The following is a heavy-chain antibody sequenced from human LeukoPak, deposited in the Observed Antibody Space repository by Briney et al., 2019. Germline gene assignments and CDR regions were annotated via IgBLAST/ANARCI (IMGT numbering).Heavy chain of an antibody. D-gene: IGHD3-22*01. V-gene: IGHV3-23*01. CDR1: GFTFSSYA. J-gene: IGHJ4*02. Sequence: GRSLRLSCAASGFTFSSYAMSWVRQAPGKGLEWVSAISGSGGSTYYADSVKGRFTISRDNSKNTLYLQMNSLRAEDTAVYYCAISPNSSGYLGAFDYWGQGTLVTVSS. CDR3: AISPNSSGYLGAFDY. CDR2: ISGSGGST.